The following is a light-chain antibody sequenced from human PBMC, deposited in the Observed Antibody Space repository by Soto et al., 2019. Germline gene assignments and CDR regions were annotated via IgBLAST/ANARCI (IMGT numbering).Light chain of an antibody. CDR2: AAS. CDR3: QQSYNTPLT. CDR1: QSISPF. V-gene: IGKV1-39*01. Sequence: DIQMTQSPSSLSASVGDGVTITCRASQSISPFLNWYQQKPGKAPKLLIYAASRLFTGVPSRFSGSGSGAEFTLTISSLQPEDFATYYCQQSYNTPLTFGQGTRLDFK. J-gene: IGKJ2*01.